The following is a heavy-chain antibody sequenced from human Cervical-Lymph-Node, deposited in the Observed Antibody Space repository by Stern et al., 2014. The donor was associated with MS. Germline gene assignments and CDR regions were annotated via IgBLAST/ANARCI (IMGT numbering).Heavy chain of an antibody. J-gene: IGHJ4*02. V-gene: IGHV5-51*04. Sequence: VQLGQSGAEVKKPGESLKISCKGSGYSFTSYWIGWVRQMPGKGLEWMGIIYPGDSDTRYSPSLKVQVTIPANRPISTAYRQGSSLRAADPAMYYGAGRGGTVMSNEPPYFDYWGQGTLVTVSS. D-gene: IGHD5-18*01. CDR3: AGRGGTVMSNEPPYFDY. CDR2: IYPGDSDT. CDR1: GYSFTSYW.